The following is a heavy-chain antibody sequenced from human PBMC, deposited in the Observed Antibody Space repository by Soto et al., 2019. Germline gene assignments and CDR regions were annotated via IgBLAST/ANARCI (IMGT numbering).Heavy chain of an antibody. J-gene: IGHJ6*04. CDR2: IKGDGSEI. CDR3: ARSYHYYDFWGRYSGGYYYGFDV. V-gene: IGHV3-7*01. D-gene: IGHD3-3*01. CDR1: GFRFSVYW. Sequence: GGSLRLSCAASGFRFSVYWMSWVRQAPGKGLEWVANIKGDGSEIYLVDSVKGRFTISRDDAQDSLFLQMSTLRPDDTAVYYCARSYHYYDFWGRYSGGYYYGFDVWGEGTPVTVYS.